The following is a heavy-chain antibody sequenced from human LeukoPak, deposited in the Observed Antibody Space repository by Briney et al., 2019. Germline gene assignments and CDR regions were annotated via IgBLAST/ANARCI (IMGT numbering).Heavy chain of an antibody. J-gene: IGHJ3*02. D-gene: IGHD2-21*01. V-gene: IGHV3-48*04. Sequence: GGSLRLSCAASGFTFSSYSMNWVRQAPGKGLEWVSYISSSRGTIYYADSVKGRFTISRDNAKNSLYLQMNSLRAEDTAVYYCARDMWYAFDIWGQGTMVTVSS. CDR3: ARDMWYAFDI. CDR1: GFTFSSYS. CDR2: ISSSRGTI.